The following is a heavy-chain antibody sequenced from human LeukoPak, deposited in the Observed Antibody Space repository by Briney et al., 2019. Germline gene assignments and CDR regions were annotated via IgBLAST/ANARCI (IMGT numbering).Heavy chain of an antibody. CDR2: ISGSGDKT. V-gene: IGHV3-23*01. D-gene: IGHD5-18*01. CDR1: GLTISSYV. CDR3: ARAPSGFNYAFDY. Sequence: GGSLRLSCAVSGLTISSYVMRWVRQAPGKGLEWVSSISGSGDKTYYADSVKGRFTISRDNAKNSLYLQMNSLGAEDTAVYYCARAPSGFNYAFDYWGQGTLVAVSS. J-gene: IGHJ4*02.